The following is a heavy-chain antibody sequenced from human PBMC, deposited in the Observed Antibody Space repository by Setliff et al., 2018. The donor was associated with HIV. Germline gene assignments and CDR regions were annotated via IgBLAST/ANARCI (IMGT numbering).Heavy chain of an antibody. CDR2: IYSGGST. J-gene: IGHJ6*02. CDR3: ARDTAMVPYYYYGMDV. CDR1: GFTVSSNY. V-gene: IGHV3-66*01. D-gene: IGHD5-18*01. Sequence: LRLSCAASGFTVSSNYMSWVRQAPGKGLEWVSVIYSGGSTYYADSVKGRFTISRDNSKNTLYLQMNSLRAEDTAVYYCARDTAMVPYYYYGMDVWGQGTTVTVSS.